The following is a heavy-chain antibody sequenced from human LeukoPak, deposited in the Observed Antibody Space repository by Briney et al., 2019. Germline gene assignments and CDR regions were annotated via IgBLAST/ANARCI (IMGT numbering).Heavy chain of an antibody. Sequence: ASVKVSCKASGYTFTSYAMHWVRQAPGQRLEWMGWINEGNGNTKYSKKFQGRVTITRDTSASTAYMELSSLRSEDTAVYFCTKKRDYDILTGYLDYWGQGTLVTVSS. V-gene: IGHV1-3*01. D-gene: IGHD3-9*01. CDR1: GYTFTSYA. J-gene: IGHJ4*02. CDR2: INEGNGNT. CDR3: TKKRDYDILTGYLDY.